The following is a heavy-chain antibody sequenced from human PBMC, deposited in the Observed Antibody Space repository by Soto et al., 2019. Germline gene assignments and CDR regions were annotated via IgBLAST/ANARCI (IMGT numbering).Heavy chain of an antibody. CDR2: ISYSGNT. CDR3: ARHYGDGHGYVAY. D-gene: IGHD3-16*01. V-gene: IGHV4-31*03. CDR1: GGSISSGNYF. J-gene: IGHJ4*02. Sequence: SETLSLTCTVSGGSISSGNYFWSWIRQHPGKGLEWIGYISYSGNTNYNPSLKSRVTISLVTSKNQCSLKLSSVTAADTAVYYCARHYGDGHGYVAYWGQGTLVTVSS.